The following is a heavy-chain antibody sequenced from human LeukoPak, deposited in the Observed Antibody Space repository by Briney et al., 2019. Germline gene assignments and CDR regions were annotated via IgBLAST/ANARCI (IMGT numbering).Heavy chain of an antibody. J-gene: IGHJ4*02. CDR3: AKAKHSGSYYAAYYFDY. Sequence: GGSLRLSCAASGFTFSSYCMHWVRQAPGKGLEWVAVISYDGSNKYYADSVKGRFTISRDNSKNTLYLQMNSLRAEDTAVYYCAKAKHSGSYYAAYYFDYWGQGTLVTVSS. V-gene: IGHV3-30*18. CDR2: ISYDGSNK. D-gene: IGHD1-26*01. CDR1: GFTFSSYC.